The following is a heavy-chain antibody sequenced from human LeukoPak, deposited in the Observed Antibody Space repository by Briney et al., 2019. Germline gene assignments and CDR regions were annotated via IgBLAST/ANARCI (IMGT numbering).Heavy chain of an antibody. CDR1: GYSISSVYY. Sequence: SETLSLTCTVSGYSISSVYYWGWIRQPPGKGLEWIGSIYHSGSTYYNPSLKSRVTISVDTSKNQFSLKLSSVTAADTAVYYCARDATYYYDSSGLDAFDIWGQGTMVTVSS. J-gene: IGHJ3*02. D-gene: IGHD3-22*01. CDR3: ARDATYYYDSSGLDAFDI. CDR2: IYHSGST. V-gene: IGHV4-38-2*02.